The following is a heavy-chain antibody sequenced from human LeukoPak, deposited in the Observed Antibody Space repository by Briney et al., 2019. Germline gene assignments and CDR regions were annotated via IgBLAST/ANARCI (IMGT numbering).Heavy chain of an antibody. CDR3: ASPYGGYFDY. V-gene: IGHV5-10-1*01. J-gene: IGHJ4*02. CDR2: IDPSDSYT. CDR1: GYSFTSYW. D-gene: IGHD4/OR15-4a*01. Sequence: GESLQISCQGSGYSFTSYWISWVRQMPGKGLEWMGRIDPSDSYTNYSPSFQGHVTISADKSISTAYLQWSSLKASDTAMYYCASPYGGYFDYWGQGTLVTVSS.